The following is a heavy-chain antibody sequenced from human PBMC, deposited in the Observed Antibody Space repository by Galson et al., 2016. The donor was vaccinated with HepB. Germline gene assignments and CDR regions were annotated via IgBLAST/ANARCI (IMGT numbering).Heavy chain of an antibody. V-gene: IGHV3-30*18. J-gene: IGHJ4*02. Sequence: SLRLSCAASGFIFSSYGMHWVRQAPGKGLEWVAVISYDSTNEYYADSVKGRFTISRDNPKNTLYLQMNSLRAEDTAVYYCAKDPRGINYRSGRGDSLDYWGQGTLVTVSA. CDR1: GFIFSSYG. CDR2: ISYDSTNE. D-gene: IGHD3-10*01. CDR3: AKDPRGINYRSGRGDSLDY.